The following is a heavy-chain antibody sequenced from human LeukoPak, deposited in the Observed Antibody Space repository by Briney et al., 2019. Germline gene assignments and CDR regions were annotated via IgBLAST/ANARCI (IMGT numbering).Heavy chain of an antibody. D-gene: IGHD1-26*01. CDR1: GDSVSSNSDA. V-gene: IGHV6-1*01. CDR3: ARDPVGGSTIFDY. J-gene: IGHJ4*02. CDR2: TYYRSKWYY. Sequence: SQTLSLTCVISGDSVSSNSDAWNWIRQSPSRGLEWLGRTYYRSKWYYDYAVAVKSRISINPDTSKNQFSLQLSSVTPEDTAVYYCARDPVGGSTIFDYWGQGTLVTVSS.